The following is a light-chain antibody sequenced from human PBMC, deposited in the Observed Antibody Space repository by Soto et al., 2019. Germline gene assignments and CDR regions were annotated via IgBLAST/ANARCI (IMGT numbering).Light chain of an antibody. CDR3: QQRSNWLT. CDR1: QSVSSY. CDR2: DAS. J-gene: IGKJ4*01. Sequence: EIVLTQSLATLSLSPGERATLSCRASQSVSSYLAWYQQKPGQAPRLLIYDASNRATGIPARFSGSGSGTDFTLTISSLEPEDVAVYYCQQRSNWLTFGGGTKVEIK. V-gene: IGKV3-11*01.